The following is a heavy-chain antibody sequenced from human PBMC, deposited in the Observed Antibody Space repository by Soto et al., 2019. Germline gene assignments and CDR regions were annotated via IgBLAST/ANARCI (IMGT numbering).Heavy chain of an antibody. V-gene: IGHV3-48*02. CDR3: ARDSRIGSSSGWPINWFDP. J-gene: IGHJ5*02. D-gene: IGHD6-19*01. CDR2: ISSSSSTI. Sequence: GGSLRLSCAASGFTFSSYSMNWVRQAPGKGLEWVSYISSSSSTIYYADSVKGRFTISRDNAKNSLYLQMNSLRDEDTAVYYCARDSRIGSSSGWPINWFDPWGQGTLVTVSS. CDR1: GFTFSSYS.